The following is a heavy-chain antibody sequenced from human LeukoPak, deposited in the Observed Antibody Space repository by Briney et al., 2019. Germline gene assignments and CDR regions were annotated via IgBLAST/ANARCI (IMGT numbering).Heavy chain of an antibody. CDR3: ARVGLVVTPFDP. CDR2: IYYSGST. V-gene: IGHV4-59*01. Sequence: SEALSLTCTVSGGSISSYYWSWIRPPPGRGLEWIGYIYYSGSTNYNPSLKSRVTLSVDTSKNQFSLKLSSVTAADTAVYYCARVGLVVTPFDPWGQGTLVTVSS. D-gene: IGHD3-22*01. J-gene: IGHJ5*02. CDR1: GGSISSYY.